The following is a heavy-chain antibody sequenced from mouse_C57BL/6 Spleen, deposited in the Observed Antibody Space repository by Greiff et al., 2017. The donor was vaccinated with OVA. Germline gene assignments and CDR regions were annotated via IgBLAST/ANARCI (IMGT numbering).Heavy chain of an antibody. J-gene: IGHJ3*01. V-gene: IGHV3-1*01. CDR3: ARSSYGNYEGPFAY. Sequence: EVQLVESGPGMVKPSQSLSLTCTVTGYSITSGYDWHWIRHFPGNKLEWMGYISYSGSTNYNPSLKSRISITHDTSKNHVFLKLNSVTTEDTATYYWARSSYGNYEGPFAYWCQGTLVTVSA. D-gene: IGHD2-10*01. CDR1: GYSITSGYD. CDR2: ISYSGST.